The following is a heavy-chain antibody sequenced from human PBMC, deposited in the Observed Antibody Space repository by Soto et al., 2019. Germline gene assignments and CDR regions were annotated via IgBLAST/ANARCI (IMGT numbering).Heavy chain of an antibody. J-gene: IGHJ4*02. V-gene: IGHV1-69*01. CDR2: IIPIFGTA. Sequence: QVQLVQSGAEVKKPGSSVKVSCKASGGTFSSYANSWVRQAPGQGLEWMGGIIPIFGTANYAQKFQGRVTITADESTNTAYMGLSSLRSEDTAVYYCAREVFVASIYYFDYWGQGTLVTVSS. CDR1: GGTFSSYA. D-gene: IGHD3-3*01. CDR3: AREVFVASIYYFDY.